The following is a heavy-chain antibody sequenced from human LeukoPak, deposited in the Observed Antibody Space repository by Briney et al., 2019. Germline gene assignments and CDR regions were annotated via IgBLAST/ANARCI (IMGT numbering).Heavy chain of an antibody. D-gene: IGHD3-10*01. J-gene: IGHJ6*02. CDR3: ANTLVRGVPSMDV. V-gene: IGHV3-23*01. CDR2: ISGSGGST. Sequence: PGGSLRLSCAASGFTFSSYAMSWVRQAPGKGLEWVSAISGSGGSTYYADAVKGRFTISRDNSRNTLYLQMHSLGAEDTAVYYCANTLVRGVPSMDVWGQGTTVTVSS. CDR1: GFTFSSYA.